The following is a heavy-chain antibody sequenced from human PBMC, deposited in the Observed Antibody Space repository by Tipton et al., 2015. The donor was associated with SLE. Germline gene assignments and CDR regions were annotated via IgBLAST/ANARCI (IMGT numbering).Heavy chain of an antibody. Sequence: TLSLTCTVSGGSISSSSYYWGWIRQPPGKGLEWIGSIYYSGSTNYNPSLKSRVTMSVDTSKNQFSLKLSSVTAADTAVYYCASDTIAAADSWGPGTLVPVSS. V-gene: IGHV4-39*07. CDR3: ASDTIAAADS. CDR2: IYYSGST. CDR1: GGSISSSSYY. D-gene: IGHD6-13*01. J-gene: IGHJ4*02.